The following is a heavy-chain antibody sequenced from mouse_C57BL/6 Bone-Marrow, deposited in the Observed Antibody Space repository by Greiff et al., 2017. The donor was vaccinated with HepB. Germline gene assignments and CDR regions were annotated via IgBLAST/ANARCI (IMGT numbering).Heavy chain of an antibody. CDR2: ISNGGGST. Sequence: EVHLVESGGGLVQPGGSLKLSCAASGFTFSDYYMYWVRQTPEKRLEWVAYISNGGGSTYYPDTVKGRFTISRDNAKNTLYLQMSRLKSEDTAMYYCARQGIYYYGSGMDYWGQGTSVTVSS. CDR1: GFTFSDYY. V-gene: IGHV5-12*01. J-gene: IGHJ4*01. D-gene: IGHD1-1*01. CDR3: ARQGIYYYGSGMDY.